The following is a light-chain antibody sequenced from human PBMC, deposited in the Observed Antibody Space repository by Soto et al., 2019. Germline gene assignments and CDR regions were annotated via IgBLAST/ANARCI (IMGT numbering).Light chain of an antibody. Sequence: EVVLTQSPATLSLSPGERATLSCRASQSVTKYLAWYQQKPGQALRLLISDVSKRATGIPARFSGSGSATDFTLTISSLEPEDFAVYYCQHYGGSPLTFGGGTKVEI. CDR3: QHYGGSPLT. CDR1: QSVTKY. J-gene: IGKJ4*01. V-gene: IGKV3-11*01. CDR2: DVS.